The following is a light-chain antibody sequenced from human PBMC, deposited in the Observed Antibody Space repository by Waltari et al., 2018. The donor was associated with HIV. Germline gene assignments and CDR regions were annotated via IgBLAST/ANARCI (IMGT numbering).Light chain of an antibody. CDR1: TIGTKD. J-gene: IGLJ3*02. Sequence: SYELTQPFSVSVALGQTVRITCGGSTIGTKDVHWYQQRPGQAPLLVIFNDRNRPSGIPESFSGSKSRNTSTLTISGAQAGDEADYYCQVWQYSVVFGGGTKLTVL. CDR2: NDR. CDR3: QVWQYSVV. V-gene: IGLV3-9*01.